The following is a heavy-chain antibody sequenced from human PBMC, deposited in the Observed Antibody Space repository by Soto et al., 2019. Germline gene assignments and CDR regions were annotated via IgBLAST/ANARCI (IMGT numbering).Heavy chain of an antibody. CDR3: ARDLEGGISFFDP. CDR1: GGTFSSYA. Sequence: VASVKVSCKASGGTFSSYAISWVRQAPGQGLEWMGGIIPIFGTANYAQKFQGRVTITADESTSTAYMELSSLRSEDTAVYYCARDLEGGISFFDPWGQGTLGTVSS. V-gene: IGHV1-69*13. CDR2: IIPIFGTA. D-gene: IGHD6-13*01. J-gene: IGHJ5*02.